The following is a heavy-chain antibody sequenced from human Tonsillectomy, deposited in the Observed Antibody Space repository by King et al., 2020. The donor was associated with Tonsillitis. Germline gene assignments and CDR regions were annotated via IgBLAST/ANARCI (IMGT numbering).Heavy chain of an antibody. Sequence: VQLQESGPGLVKPSETLSLTCTVSGGSISSYYWSWIRQPPGKGLEWIGYIYYSGSTHYNPSLKSRVTISVDTSKNQFSLKLSSVTAADTAVYDCGSSTAGFLEWHYNRGGWFDPWGQGTLVTVSS. J-gene: IGHJ5*02. CDR3: GSSTAGFLEWHYNRGGWFDP. D-gene: IGHD3-3*01. CDR2: IYYSGST. CDR1: GGSISSYY. V-gene: IGHV4-59*01.